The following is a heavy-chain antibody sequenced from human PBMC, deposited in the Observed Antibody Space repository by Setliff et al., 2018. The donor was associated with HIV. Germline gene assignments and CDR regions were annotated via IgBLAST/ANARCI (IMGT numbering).Heavy chain of an antibody. CDR1: GGSISTYY. J-gene: IGHJ4*02. Sequence: SETLSLTCTVSGGSISTYYWSWIRQPPGKGLEWVGYIYYSGSTNYNPSLKSRVTISVDTSKNHFSLRLSSVTAADTAVHYCARVFTAGRREYYFDLWGQGTLVTVSS. CDR3: ARVFTAGRREYYFDL. V-gene: IGHV4-59*08. CDR2: IYYSGST. D-gene: IGHD6-6*01.